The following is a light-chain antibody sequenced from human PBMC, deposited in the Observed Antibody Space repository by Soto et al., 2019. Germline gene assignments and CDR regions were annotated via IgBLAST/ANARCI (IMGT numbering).Light chain of an antibody. CDR3: QQSYSTPL. CDR2: AAS. Sequence: DIQMTXSPSSLSASVGDRVTITCRASQSISSYLNWYQQKPGKAPKLLIYAASSLQSGVPSRFSGSGSGTDFTLTISSLQPEDFATYYCQQSYSTPLFGGGTKVDIK. V-gene: IGKV1-39*01. J-gene: IGKJ4*02. CDR1: QSISSY.